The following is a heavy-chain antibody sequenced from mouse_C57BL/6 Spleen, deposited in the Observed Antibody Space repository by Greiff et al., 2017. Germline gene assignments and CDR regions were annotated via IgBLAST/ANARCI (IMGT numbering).Heavy chain of an antibody. CDR1: GYTFTSYW. CDR3: ARGTLYYDYDDAMDY. Sequence: QVQLQQPGAELVKPGASVKLSCKASGYTFTSYWLHWVKQRPGQGLEWIGMIHPTSGSTNYNEKFKSKATLTVDKSSSTAYMQLSSLTSEDSAVYYCARGTLYYDYDDAMDYWGQGTSFTVSS. J-gene: IGHJ4*01. CDR2: IHPTSGST. V-gene: IGHV1-64*01. D-gene: IGHD2-4*01.